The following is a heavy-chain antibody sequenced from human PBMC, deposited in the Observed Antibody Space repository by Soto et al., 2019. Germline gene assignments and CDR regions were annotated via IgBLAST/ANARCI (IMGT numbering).Heavy chain of an antibody. V-gene: IGHV3-23*01. CDR3: AKSMGIEVAGTGGGMDV. J-gene: IGHJ6*02. CDR1: GFTFSSYA. CDR2: ISGSGGST. D-gene: IGHD6-19*01. Sequence: EVQLLESGGGLVQPGGSLRLSCAASGFTFSSYAMSWVRQAPGKGLEWVSAISGSGGSTYYADSVKGRFTISRANSNNTLYLQMNSMRAEDTAVYYCAKSMGIEVAGTGGGMDVWGQGTTVTVSS.